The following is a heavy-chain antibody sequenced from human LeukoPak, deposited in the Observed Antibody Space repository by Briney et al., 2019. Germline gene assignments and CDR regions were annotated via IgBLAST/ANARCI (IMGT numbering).Heavy chain of an antibody. V-gene: IGHV3-74*01. CDR3: ARDAMDLVGYSYGFSFDYYYGMDV. CDR2: INTDGRSA. Sequence: PGGSLRLSCAASGFTFSSYWMHWVRQAPGKGLVWVSRINTDGRSASYAESVKGRFTISRDNAKNSLYLQMNSLRAEDTAVYYCARDAMDLVGYSYGFSFDYYYGMDVWGQGTTVTVSS. J-gene: IGHJ6*02. CDR1: GFTFSSYW. D-gene: IGHD5-18*01.